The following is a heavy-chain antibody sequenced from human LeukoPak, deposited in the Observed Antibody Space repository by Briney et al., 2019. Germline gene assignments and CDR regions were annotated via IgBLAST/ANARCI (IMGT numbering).Heavy chain of an antibody. V-gene: IGHV1-18*04. Sequence: ASVKVSCKASGYTFPSYGISWVRQAPGQGLEWMGWISAYNGNTNYAQKLQGRVTMTTDTSTSTAYMELRSLRSDDTAVYYCARDRSRVAVAGLGAYWGQGTLVTVSS. CDR3: ARDRSRVAVAGLGAY. CDR2: ISAYNGNT. CDR1: GYTFPSYG. D-gene: IGHD6-19*01. J-gene: IGHJ4*02.